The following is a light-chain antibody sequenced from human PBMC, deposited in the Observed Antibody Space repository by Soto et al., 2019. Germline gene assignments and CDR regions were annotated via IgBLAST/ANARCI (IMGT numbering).Light chain of an antibody. V-gene: IGKV3-11*01. CDR3: QHRSNWPPT. CDR1: QSVNTY. Sequence: EIVLTQSPATLSLSPGERATLSCRASQSVNTYLAWYQQKPGQAPRLLIYDGSNRATGIPARFSGSGSGTDFTLTISSLEPEDFALYYCQHRSNWPPTFGQGTKLEIK. CDR2: DGS. J-gene: IGKJ2*01.